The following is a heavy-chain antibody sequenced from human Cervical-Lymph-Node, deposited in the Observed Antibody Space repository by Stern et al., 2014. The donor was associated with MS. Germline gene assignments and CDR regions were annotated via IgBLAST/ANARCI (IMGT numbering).Heavy chain of an antibody. J-gene: IGHJ6*02. Sequence: QVQLGQPGAEVKRPGASVKVSCKASGNTFTSESIHWVRQAPGQRPEWMGWINGGSGNTKYSQTFRGRVTMTRDTSANTAHMELSSLRSEDTAVYYCAKFGDLQSYALDVWGQGTTVIVSS. D-gene: IGHD3-3*01. CDR1: GNTFTSES. CDR3: AKFGDLQSYALDV. CDR2: INGGSGNT. V-gene: IGHV1-3*01.